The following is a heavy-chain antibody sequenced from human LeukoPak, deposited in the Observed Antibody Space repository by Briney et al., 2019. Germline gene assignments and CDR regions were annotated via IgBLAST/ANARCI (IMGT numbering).Heavy chain of an antibody. V-gene: IGHV4-34*01. D-gene: IGHD5-18*01. Sequence: SETLSLTCAVYGGSFSGYYWSWIRQPPGKGLEWIGEINHSGSTNYNPSLKSRVTISVDTSKNQFSLKLSSVTAADTAVYYCARSRSYGYREVDYWGQGTLVTVSS. CDR1: GGSFSGYY. J-gene: IGHJ4*02. CDR2: INHSGST. CDR3: ARSRSYGYREVDY.